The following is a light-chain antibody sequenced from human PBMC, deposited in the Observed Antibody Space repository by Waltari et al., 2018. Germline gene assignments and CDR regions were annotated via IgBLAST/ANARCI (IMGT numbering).Light chain of an antibody. J-gene: IGKJ1*01. V-gene: IGKV3-15*01. Sequence: EIVMTQSPAPLSVSPGERATLSCRASQSVSSNLAWYQQQPCQAPRLLIYGASTRATGIPARFSGSGSGTEFTLTISSMQSEDFAVYYCQQYNNWPRTFGQGTKVEIK. CDR2: GAS. CDR3: QQYNNWPRT. CDR1: QSVSSN.